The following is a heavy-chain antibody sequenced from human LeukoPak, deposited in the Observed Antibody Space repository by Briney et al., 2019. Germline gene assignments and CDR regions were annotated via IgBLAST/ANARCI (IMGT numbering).Heavy chain of an antibody. V-gene: IGHV3-30*18. CDR2: ISYDGSNK. D-gene: IGHD2-21*02. Sequence: GGSLRLSCAASGFTFSSYGMHWVRQAPGKGLEWVAVISYDGSNKYYADSVKGRFTISRDNSKNTLYLQMNSLRAEDTAVYYCAKVGDCGGDCYSWFDPWGQGTLVTVSS. J-gene: IGHJ5*02. CDR3: AKVGDCGGDCYSWFDP. CDR1: GFTFSSYG.